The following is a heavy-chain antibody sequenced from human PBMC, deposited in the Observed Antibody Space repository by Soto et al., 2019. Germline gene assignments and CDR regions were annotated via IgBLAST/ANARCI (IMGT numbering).Heavy chain of an antibody. CDR3: ARGGGYDY. J-gene: IGHJ4*02. CDR1: GFTFSSYA. D-gene: IGHD5-12*01. CDR2: ISYDGSNK. Sequence: QVQLVESGGGVVQPGRSLRLSCAASGFTFSSYAMHWVRQAPGKGLEWVAVISYDGSNKYYADSVKGRFTISRDKSKNTLYLKMNSLRAEDTAVYYCARGGGYDYWGQGTLVTVSS. V-gene: IGHV3-30-3*01.